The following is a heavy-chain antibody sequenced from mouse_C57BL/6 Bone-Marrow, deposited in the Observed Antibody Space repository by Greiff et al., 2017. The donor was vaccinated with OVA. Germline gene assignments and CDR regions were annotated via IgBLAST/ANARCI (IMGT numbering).Heavy chain of an antibody. CDR1: GYTFTDYE. CDR3: TREGYGRGDYYFDY. D-gene: IGHD1-1*01. CDR2: IDPETGGT. Sequence: VQGVESGAELVRPGASVTLSCKASGYTFTDYEMHWVKQTPVHGLEWIGAIDPETGGTAYNQKFKGKAILTADKSSSTAYMELRSLTSEDSAVYYCTREGYGRGDYYFDYWGQGTTLTVSS. V-gene: IGHV1-15*01. J-gene: IGHJ2*01.